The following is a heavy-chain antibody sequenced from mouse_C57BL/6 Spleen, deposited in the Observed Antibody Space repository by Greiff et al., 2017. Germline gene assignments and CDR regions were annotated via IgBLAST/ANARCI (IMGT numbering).Heavy chain of an antibody. Sequence: LVESGPELVKPGASVKISCKASGYAFSSSWMNWVKQRPGKGLEWIGRIYPGDGDTNYNGKFKGKATLTADKSSSTAYMQLSSLTSEDSAVYFCARSLRYQYFDYWGQGTTLTVSS. CDR2: IYPGDGDT. CDR1: GYAFSSSW. D-gene: IGHD1-1*01. J-gene: IGHJ2*01. V-gene: IGHV1-82*01. CDR3: ARSLRYQYFDY.